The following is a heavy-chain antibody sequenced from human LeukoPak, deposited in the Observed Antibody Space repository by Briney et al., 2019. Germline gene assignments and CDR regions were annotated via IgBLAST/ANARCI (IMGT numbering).Heavy chain of an antibody. J-gene: IGHJ4*02. D-gene: IGHD6-13*01. V-gene: IGHV4-59*01. CDR2: IYNSGST. Sequence: SETLSLTCTVPGDSFSYFYWSWIRQPPGKGLEWIGYIYNSGSTNYNPSLKSRVTISLDTSKNQFSLKLSSVTAADTAVYYCARGVVAAAGRTFDFWGQRTLVTVSS. CDR3: ARGVVAAAGRTFDF. CDR1: GDSFSYFY.